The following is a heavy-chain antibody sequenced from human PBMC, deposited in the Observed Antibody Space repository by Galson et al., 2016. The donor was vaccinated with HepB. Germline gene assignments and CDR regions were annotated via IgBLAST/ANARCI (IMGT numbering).Heavy chain of an antibody. Sequence: SLRLSCAASGFTFSYYNMNWVRKAPGKGLEWVSSVKSSSNYFYYADSVKGRFTISRDNAKNSLYLQMNSLRGEDMAVYFCARESGGYSNFYFYAMDVWGKGTPVTVSS. CDR1: GFTFSYYN. CDR2: VKSSSNYF. J-gene: IGHJ6*04. CDR3: ARESGGYSNFYFYAMDV. D-gene: IGHD1-26*01. V-gene: IGHV3-21*01.